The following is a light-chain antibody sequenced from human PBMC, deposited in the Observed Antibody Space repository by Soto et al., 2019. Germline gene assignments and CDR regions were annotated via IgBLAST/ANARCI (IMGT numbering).Light chain of an antibody. CDR1: DGRAFIN. CDR3: RMYQIGNATL. J-gene: IGLJ3*02. Sequence: DGRAFINISWYQQHPGKAPKLLIYGVSNRTSGLSNRFSGSKSGKQDTLTIVGLQSEDFGCYSCRMYQIGNATLFGGGRKVTV. V-gene: IGLV2-14*04. CDR2: GVS.